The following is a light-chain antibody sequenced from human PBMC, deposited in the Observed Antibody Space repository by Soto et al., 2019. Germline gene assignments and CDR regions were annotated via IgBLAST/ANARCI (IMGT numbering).Light chain of an antibody. Sequence: QSVLTQPASVSGSPGQSITISCTGTSSDVGAYKYVSWYQQHPGKAPKLMIYEVTNRPSGVSNRFSGSKSGSTASLIISRLQTEDEADYYCVSYTSSTTYVFGTGTKLTVL. V-gene: IGLV2-14*01. J-gene: IGLJ1*01. CDR2: EVT. CDR3: VSYTSSTTYV. CDR1: SSDVGAYKY.